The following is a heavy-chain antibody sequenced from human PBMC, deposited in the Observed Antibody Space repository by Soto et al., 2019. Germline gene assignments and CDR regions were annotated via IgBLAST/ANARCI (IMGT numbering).Heavy chain of an antibody. D-gene: IGHD3-10*01. V-gene: IGHV4-61*01. Sequence: SETLSLTCTVSGGSVSSGSYYWSWIRQPPGKGLEWIGYIHYSGSTNYNPSLKSRVTISVDTSKNQFSLKLSSVTAADTAVYYCAGSPVTLYYYCGMDVWGQGTTVTVSS. J-gene: IGHJ6*02. CDR1: GGSVSSGSYY. CDR2: IHYSGST. CDR3: AGSPVTLYYYCGMDV.